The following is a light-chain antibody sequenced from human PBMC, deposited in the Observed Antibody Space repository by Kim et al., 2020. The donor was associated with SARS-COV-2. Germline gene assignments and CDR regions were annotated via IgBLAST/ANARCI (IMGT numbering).Light chain of an antibody. CDR1: QTIGNY. V-gene: IGKV1-39*01. CDR3: QQSYGDHA. Sequence: DVQMTQSPSSLSASVGDKITISCRASQTIGNYLNWYQHKLGKAPSLLIYAASSLQSGVPSRFSGSASGTDFTLTISSLQPEDFATYFCQQSYGDHAFGQGTKLEI. CDR2: AAS. J-gene: IGKJ2*01.